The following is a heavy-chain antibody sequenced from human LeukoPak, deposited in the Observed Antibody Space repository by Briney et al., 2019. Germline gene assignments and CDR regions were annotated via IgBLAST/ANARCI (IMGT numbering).Heavy chain of an antibody. V-gene: IGHV3-23*01. CDR2: ISGSGGST. CDR3: AKAQGYCSGGTCYSGDY. D-gene: IGHD2-15*01. J-gene: IGHJ4*02. CDR1: GFTFSSYA. Sequence: GGSLRLSCAASGFTFSSYAMSWVRQAPGKGLGWVSAISGSGGSTYYADSVKGRFTISRDNSKNTLYLQMDSLRAEDTAVYYCAKAQGYCSGGTCYSGDYWGQGTLVTVSS.